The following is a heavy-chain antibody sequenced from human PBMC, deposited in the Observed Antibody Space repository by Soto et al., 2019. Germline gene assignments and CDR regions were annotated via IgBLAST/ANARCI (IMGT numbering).Heavy chain of an antibody. V-gene: IGHV1-69*01. D-gene: IGHD1-1*01. CDR3: ARDPVQSTIAGTTDDH. J-gene: IGHJ5*02. CDR2: IIPIFGTA. CDR1: GSTFRRDA. Sequence: QVRLVQSGAEVKKPGSSVKVSCKTSGSTFRRDALSWLRQAPGQGLEWMGGIIPIFGTANYAQKFQGRVTITADASTSTAYLELSSLTSEDKAVYYCARDPVQSTIAGTTDDHWGQGTLVAVSS.